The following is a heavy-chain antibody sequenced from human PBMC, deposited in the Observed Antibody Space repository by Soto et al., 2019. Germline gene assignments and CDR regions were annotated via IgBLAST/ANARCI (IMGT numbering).Heavy chain of an antibody. J-gene: IGHJ6*03. CDR2: IWYDGSNK. CDR1: GFTFSSYG. V-gene: IGHV3-33*01. CDR3: ARDGPGFGAPVEYYYMDV. Sequence: GGSLRLSCAASGFTFSSYGMHWVRQAPGKGLEWVAVIWYDGSNKYYADSVKGRFTISRDNSKNTLYLQMNSLRAEDTAVYYCARDGPGFGAPVEYYYMDVWGKGTTVTVSS. D-gene: IGHD3-10*01.